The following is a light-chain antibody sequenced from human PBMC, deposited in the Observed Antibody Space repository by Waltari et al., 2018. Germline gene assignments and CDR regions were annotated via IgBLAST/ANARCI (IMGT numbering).Light chain of an antibody. V-gene: IGKV2-30*02. J-gene: IGKJ2*01. CDR2: EVS. CDR3: MQYTHWPHT. Sequence: EVVLTRSPFSPPVTLGGPASIPCTSSQSLLQSNGYIYLNWFHQRPGQAPRRLFYEVSKRDFGVPDRFSASGSGTDFTLKISRVEAEDVGIYYCMQYTHWPHTFGQGTKLEIK. CDR1: QSLLQSNGYIY.